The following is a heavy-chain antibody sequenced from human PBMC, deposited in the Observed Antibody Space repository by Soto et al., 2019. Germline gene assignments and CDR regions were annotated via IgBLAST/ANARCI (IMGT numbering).Heavy chain of an antibody. D-gene: IGHD6-13*01. CDR2: IPSSSNTI. V-gene: IGHV3-48*02. CDR1: GFAFSAYT. J-gene: IGHJ4*02. CDR3: ARFDSRIWYGCDY. Sequence: GGSLRLSCAASGFAFSAYTMTWVRQAPGKGLEYVSYIPSSSNTIYYADSVRGRFTVSRDNAKNSLSLQMNSLRDEDTAVYYCARFDSRIWYGCDYWGQGTLVTVSS.